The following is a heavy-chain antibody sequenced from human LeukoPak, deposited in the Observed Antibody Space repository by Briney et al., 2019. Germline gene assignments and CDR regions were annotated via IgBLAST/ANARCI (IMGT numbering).Heavy chain of an antibody. CDR3: ARDDRQISGYRWLPGYSSGWYLCDY. CDR2: ISSSSSTI. CDR1: GFTFSSYS. V-gene: IGHV3-48*01. D-gene: IGHD6-19*01. Sequence: PGGSLRLSCEASGFTFSSYSMNWVRQAPGKGLEWVSYISSSSSTIYYADSVKGRFTISRDNAKNSLYLQMNSLRAEDTAVYYCARDDRQISGYRWLPGYSSGWYLCDYWGQGTLVTVSS. J-gene: IGHJ4*02.